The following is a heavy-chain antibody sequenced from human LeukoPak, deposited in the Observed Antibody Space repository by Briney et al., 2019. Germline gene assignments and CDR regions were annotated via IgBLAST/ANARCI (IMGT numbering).Heavy chain of an antibody. Sequence: PGGSLRLSCAASGFPFSSYWMSWVRQAPGKGLEWVANIKQDGSEKYYVDSVKGRFTISRDNAKNSLYLQMNSLRAEDTAVYYCARELAGHYYGSGSSFDYWGQGTLVTVSS. J-gene: IGHJ4*02. D-gene: IGHD3-10*01. CDR2: IKQDGSEK. V-gene: IGHV3-7*01. CDR3: ARELAGHYYGSGSSFDY. CDR1: GFPFSSYW.